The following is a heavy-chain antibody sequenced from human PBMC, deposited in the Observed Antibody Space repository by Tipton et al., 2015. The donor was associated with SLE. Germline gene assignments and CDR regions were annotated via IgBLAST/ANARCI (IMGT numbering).Heavy chain of an antibody. V-gene: IGHV4-39*07. CDR3: ARLPVADDAFDI. Sequence: TLSLTCTVSGGSISSGDYYWSWIRQPPGKGLEWIGEINHSGSTNFNPSLKSRVTISVDTSKNQFSLKLSSVTAADTAVYYCARLPVADDAFDIWGQGTMVTVSS. CDR2: INHSGST. J-gene: IGHJ3*02. CDR1: GGSISSGDYY. D-gene: IGHD6-19*01.